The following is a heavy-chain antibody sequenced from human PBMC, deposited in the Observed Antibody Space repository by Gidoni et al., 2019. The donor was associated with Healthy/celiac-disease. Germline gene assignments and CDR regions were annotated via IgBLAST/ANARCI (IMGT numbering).Heavy chain of an antibody. Sequence: TFDDYAMHWVRQAPGKGLEWVSLISGDGGSTYYADSVKGRFTISRDNSKNSLYLQMNSLRTEDTALYYCAKDYLSSSWYGRNWFDPWGQGTLVTVSS. D-gene: IGHD6-13*01. V-gene: IGHV3-43*02. CDR3: AKDYLSSSWYGRNWFDP. CDR1: TFDDYA. J-gene: IGHJ5*02. CDR2: ISGDGGST.